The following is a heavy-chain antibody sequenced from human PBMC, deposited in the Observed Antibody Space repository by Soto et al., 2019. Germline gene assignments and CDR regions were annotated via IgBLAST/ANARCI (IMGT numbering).Heavy chain of an antibody. D-gene: IGHD3-10*01. CDR2: INHSGTV. CDR1: GGAFNGYY. Sequence: QVHLQQWGAGLLKPSETLSLTCAVNGGAFNGYYWTWIRQSPGKGLQWIGEINHSGTVDYNPSLKSRVTFSIDTSKKQCSRTLTSVTAADTAVYYCARAGAALVRGSIGGFDYWGQGTLVTVSS. J-gene: IGHJ4*02. CDR3: ARAGAALVRGSIGGFDY. V-gene: IGHV4-34*01.